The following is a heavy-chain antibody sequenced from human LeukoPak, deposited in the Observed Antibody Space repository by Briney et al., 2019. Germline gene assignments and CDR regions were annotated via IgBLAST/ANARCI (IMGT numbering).Heavy chain of an antibody. D-gene: IGHD3-22*01. CDR3: ASDHYDSSGYHDAFDI. J-gene: IGHJ3*02. CDR2: INHSGST. Sequence: SETLSLTCAVYGGSFSGYYWSWIRQPPGKGLEWIGEINHSGSTNYNPSLKSRVTISVDTSKNQFSLKLSSVTAADTAVYYCASDHYDSSGYHDAFDIWGQGTMVTVSS. V-gene: IGHV4-34*01. CDR1: GGSFSGYY.